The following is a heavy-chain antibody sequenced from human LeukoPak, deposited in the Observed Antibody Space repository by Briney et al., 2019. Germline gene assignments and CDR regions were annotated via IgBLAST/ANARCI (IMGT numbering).Heavy chain of an antibody. D-gene: IGHD5-18*01. Sequence: QPGGSLRLSCAASGFTFSTYEMNWVRQAPGKGLEWVSYISSSGGTIYYADSVKGRFTISRDNAKNSLYLQMNSLRAEDTAVYYCARERYSYVADAFDIWGQGTMVTVSS. CDR1: GFTFSTYE. J-gene: IGHJ3*02. CDR2: ISSSGGTI. CDR3: ARERYSYVADAFDI. V-gene: IGHV3-48*03.